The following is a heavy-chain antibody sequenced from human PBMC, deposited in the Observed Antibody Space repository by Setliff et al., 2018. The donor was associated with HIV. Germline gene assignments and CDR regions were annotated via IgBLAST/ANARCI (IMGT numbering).Heavy chain of an antibody. J-gene: IGHJ5*02. CDR2: IIPIFGTA. CDR3: AREYAVRGYHPGFDP. D-gene: IGHD3-22*01. V-gene: IGHV1-69*13. Sequence: GASVKVSCKASGGTFSSYAISWVRQAPGQGLEWMGGIIPIFGTANYAQKFQGRVTITADESTSTAYMELSSLRSEDTAVYYCAREYAVRGYHPGFDPWGQGTLVTVSS. CDR1: GGTFSSYA.